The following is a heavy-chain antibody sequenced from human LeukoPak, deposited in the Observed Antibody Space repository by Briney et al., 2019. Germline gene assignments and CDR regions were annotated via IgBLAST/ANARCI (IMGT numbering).Heavy chain of an antibody. Sequence: PGGSLRLPCAASGFTFSSYSMNWVRQAPGKGLEWVSYISSDSRTIYYADSVKGRFTISRDNAKNSLYLQMKSLRDEDTAVYYCARYGSGTSYITNYFDYWGQGTLVTVSS. CDR2: ISSDSRTI. CDR1: GFTFSSYS. V-gene: IGHV3-48*02. D-gene: IGHD3-10*01. J-gene: IGHJ4*02. CDR3: ARYGSGTSYITNYFDY.